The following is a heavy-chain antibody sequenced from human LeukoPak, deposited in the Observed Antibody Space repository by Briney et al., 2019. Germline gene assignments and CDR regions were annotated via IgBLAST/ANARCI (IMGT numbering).Heavy chain of an antibody. CDR3: ARSYNSGRPYYFDY. CDR1: GFTFSNYD. V-gene: IGHV3-48*02. Sequence: GGSLRLSCAASGFTFSNYDMNWVRQAPGKGLEWVSYISTSRSTIYNADSVKGRFTISRDNAKNSLYLQMNSLRDEDTAVYYCARSYNSGRPYYFDYWGQGTLVTVSS. J-gene: IGHJ4*02. CDR2: ISTSRSTI. D-gene: IGHD6-19*01.